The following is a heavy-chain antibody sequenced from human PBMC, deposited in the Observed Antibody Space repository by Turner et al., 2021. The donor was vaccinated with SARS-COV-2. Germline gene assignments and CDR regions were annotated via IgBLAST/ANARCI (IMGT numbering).Heavy chain of an antibody. CDR3: ARDLVYRGMDV. Sequence: EVQLVESGGGLVQPGGSLRLSCAASALTVSSNYMNWVRQAPGKGLEWVSLIYSGGSTYYADSVKGRFTISRHNSKNTLYLQMNSLRAEDTAVYYCARDLVYRGMDVWGQGTTVTVSS. D-gene: IGHD5-18*01. V-gene: IGHV3-53*04. J-gene: IGHJ6*02. CDR1: ALTVSSNY. CDR2: IYSGGST.